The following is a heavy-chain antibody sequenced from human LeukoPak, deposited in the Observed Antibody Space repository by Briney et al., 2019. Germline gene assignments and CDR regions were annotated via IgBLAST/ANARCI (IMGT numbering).Heavy chain of an antibody. J-gene: IGHJ4*02. Sequence: GGSLRLSCAASGFTFSSYSMNWVRQAPGKGLEWVSYISSSSNTIFYADSVKGRFTISRDNSKNTLYLQMNSLRAEDTAVYYCAKPCPGWELWAHLDYWGQGTLVTVSS. CDR1: GFTFSSYS. D-gene: IGHD1-26*01. CDR2: ISSSSNTI. V-gene: IGHV3-48*01. CDR3: AKPCPGWELWAHLDY.